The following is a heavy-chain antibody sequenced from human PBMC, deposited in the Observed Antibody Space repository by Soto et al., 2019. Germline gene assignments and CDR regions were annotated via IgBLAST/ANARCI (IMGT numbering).Heavy chain of an antibody. D-gene: IGHD1-1*01. CDR2: IWYDGSNK. V-gene: IGHV3-33*01. CDR1: GFTFSSYG. J-gene: IGHJ6*02. CDR3: ARDRPQPTGYYYGMDV. Sequence: GGSLRLSCAASGFTFSSYGMHWVRQAPGKGLEWVAVIWYDGSNKYYADSVKGRFTISRDNSKNTLYLQMNSLRAEDTAVYYCARDRPQPTGYYYGMDVWGQGTTVTVSS.